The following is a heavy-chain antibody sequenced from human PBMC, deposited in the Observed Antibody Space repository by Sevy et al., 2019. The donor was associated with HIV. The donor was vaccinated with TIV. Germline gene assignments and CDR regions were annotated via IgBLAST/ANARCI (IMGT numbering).Heavy chain of an antibody. CDR3: ARGGVNGWYYFDY. V-gene: IGHV1-69*13. D-gene: IGHD6-19*01. CDR1: GGTFSSYG. Sequence: SVKVSCKASGGTFSSYGISWVRQAPGQGLEWMGGIIPILGTVNYAQKFQGRVTITADESTKTAYMELRSLRSEDTAVYLWARGGVNGWYYFDYWGQETLVTVSS. J-gene: IGHJ4*02. CDR2: IIPILGTV.